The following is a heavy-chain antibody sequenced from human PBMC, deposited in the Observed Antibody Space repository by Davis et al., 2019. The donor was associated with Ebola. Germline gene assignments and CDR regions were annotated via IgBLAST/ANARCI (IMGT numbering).Heavy chain of an antibody. CDR2: ISSSSSYI. CDR1: GFTFSSYS. J-gene: IGHJ4*02. D-gene: IGHD5-18*01. V-gene: IGHV3-21*01. CDR3: ARDGRGIQLWIGDFDY. Sequence: GESLKISCAASGFTFSSYSMNWVRQAPGKGLEWVSSISSSSSYIYYADSVKGRFTISRDNAKNSLYLQMNSLRAEDTAVYYCARDGRGIQLWIGDFDYWGQGTLVTVSS.